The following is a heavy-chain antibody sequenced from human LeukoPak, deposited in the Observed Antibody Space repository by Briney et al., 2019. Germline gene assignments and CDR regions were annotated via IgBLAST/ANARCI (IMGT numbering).Heavy chain of an antibody. CDR3: ARCEAARTFEY. J-gene: IGHJ4*02. V-gene: IGHV5-51*01. D-gene: IGHD6-6*01. CDR1: GYSFTSYW. CDR2: VYPGDSDT. Sequence: GESLKLSCKGSGYSFTSYWIGWVRQMPGKGLEWMGIVYPGDSDTRYSPSFQGQVIISVDKSISTAYLQWSSLKALETAMYYCARCEAARTFEYWGQGPLVTASS.